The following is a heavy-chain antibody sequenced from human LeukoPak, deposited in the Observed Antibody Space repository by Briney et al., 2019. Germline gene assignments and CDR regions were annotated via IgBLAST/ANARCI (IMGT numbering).Heavy chain of an antibody. Sequence: SVKVSCKASGGTFSSYAISWVRQAPGQGLEWMGRIIPILGIANYAQKFQGRVTITADKSTSTAYMELSSLRSEDTAVYYCARDATTVTTYPNYYYYGMDVWGQGTTVTVSS. V-gene: IGHV1-69*04. CDR3: ARDATTVTTYPNYYYYGMDV. D-gene: IGHD4-11*01. CDR2: IIPILGIA. CDR1: GGTFSSYA. J-gene: IGHJ6*02.